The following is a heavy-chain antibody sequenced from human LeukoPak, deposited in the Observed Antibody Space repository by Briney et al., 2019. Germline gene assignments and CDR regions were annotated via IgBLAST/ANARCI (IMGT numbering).Heavy chain of an antibody. J-gene: IGHJ4*02. CDR2: VYTNENT. CDR1: GGSISIYY. CDR3: ARSSDSSGYYGGGIIDY. Sequence: SETLSLTCAVSGGSISIYYWNWIRQPAGKGLEWIGRVYTNENTFFNPSLKSRVTMSVDTSKNQFSLQLTSVTAADAAVYYCARSSDSSGYYGGGIIDYWGQGTLVTVSS. D-gene: IGHD6-19*01. V-gene: IGHV4-4*07.